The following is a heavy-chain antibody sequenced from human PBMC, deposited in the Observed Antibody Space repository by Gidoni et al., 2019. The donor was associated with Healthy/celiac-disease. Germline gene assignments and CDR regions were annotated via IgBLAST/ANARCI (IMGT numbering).Heavy chain of an antibody. D-gene: IGHD3-22*01. CDR1: GFNFSSYG. Sequence: QVHLVESGGGVVQPGTSLRLSCAASGFNFSSYGMNWVRQAPGKGLEWVAVVSYDGSYKYYADSVKGRFTISRDNSKNTLYLQMNSLRAEDTAVYSCAKGVPYYYDSSGYFAYWGQGALVTVSS. V-gene: IGHV3-30*18. J-gene: IGHJ4*02. CDR3: AKGVPYYYDSSGYFAY. CDR2: VSYDGSYK.